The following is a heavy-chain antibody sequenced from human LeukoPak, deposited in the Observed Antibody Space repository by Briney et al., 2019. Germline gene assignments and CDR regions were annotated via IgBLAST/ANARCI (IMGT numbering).Heavy chain of an antibody. D-gene: IGHD6-6*01. CDR2: IYYSGST. CDR1: GGSISSSSYY. Sequence: SETLSLTCTVSGGSISSSSYYWGWIRQPPGKGLEWIGSIYYSGSTYYNPSLKSRVTISLDTSKNQFSLKLSSVTAADTAVYYCARIGIAARPVDHNWFDPWGQGTLVTVSS. J-gene: IGHJ5*02. CDR3: ARIGIAARPVDHNWFDP. V-gene: IGHV4-39*01.